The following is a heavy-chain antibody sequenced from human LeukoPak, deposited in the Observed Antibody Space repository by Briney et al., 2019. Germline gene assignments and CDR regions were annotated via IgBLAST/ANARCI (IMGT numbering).Heavy chain of an antibody. D-gene: IGHD6-19*01. Sequence: KSSETLSLTCTVSGGSISSYYWSWIRQPPGKGLEWIGYLYYSGSTNYSPSLKSRVTISVDTSKNQFSLKLSSVTAADTAVYYCARPDTSAWYFDYWGQGTLVTVSS. CDR3: ARPDTSAWYFDY. CDR2: LYYSGST. CDR1: GGSISSYY. V-gene: IGHV4-59*01. J-gene: IGHJ4*02.